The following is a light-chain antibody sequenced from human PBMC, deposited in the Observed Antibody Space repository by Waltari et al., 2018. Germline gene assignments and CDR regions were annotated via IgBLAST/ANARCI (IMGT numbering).Light chain of an antibody. J-gene: IGKJ3*01. CDR3: QHYGTSPVT. Sequence: DIVLTQSPGTLSLSPGERATLSCRASQSVRYLAWYQQKPGQAPRLLIYGASSRATGIPDRFSASGFGTDFTLIINGLEPEDFALYYCQHYGTSPVTFGPGTKVEI. CDR2: GAS. V-gene: IGKV3-20*01. CDR1: QSVRY.